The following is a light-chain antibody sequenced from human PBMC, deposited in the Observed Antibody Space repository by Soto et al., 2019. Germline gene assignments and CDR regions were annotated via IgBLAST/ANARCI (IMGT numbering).Light chain of an antibody. J-gene: IGKJ2*01. CDR1: QSISSW. CDR2: GAS. V-gene: IGKV1-5*01. CDR3: QQYNSYST. Sequence: DIQMTQSPSTLSASVGDRVTITCRASQSISSWVAWYPQKPGKAPTLLSSGASSLESGVPSRFSGSGSETEFSLTISSLQPDDVATYYCQQYNSYSTFGQGKKLEIK.